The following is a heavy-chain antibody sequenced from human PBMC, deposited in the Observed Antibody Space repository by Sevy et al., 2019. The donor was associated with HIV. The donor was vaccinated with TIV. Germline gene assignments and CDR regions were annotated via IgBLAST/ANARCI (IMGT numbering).Heavy chain of an antibody. D-gene: IGHD3-16*01. V-gene: IGHV3-30-3*01. CDR1: GFTFNNFP. CDR2: VSFDGGSK. J-gene: IGHJ3*02. Sequence: GGSLGLSCEASGFTFNNFPIHWVRQAPGKGLEWVAVVSFDGGSKYYADSVRGRFTVSRDNSKNTVYLQLNSLRAEDTAVYYCVRERARSITFDIWGQGTLVTVSS. CDR3: VRERARSITFDI.